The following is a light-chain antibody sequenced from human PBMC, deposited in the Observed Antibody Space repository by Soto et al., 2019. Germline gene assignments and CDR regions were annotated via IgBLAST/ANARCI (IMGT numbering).Light chain of an antibody. J-gene: IGLJ1*01. CDR1: SANIGAAYN. CDR3: QSYDRSLSGYV. CDR2: GNN. Sequence: SVLTQPPAVSGAPGHRVTISCDGSSANIGAAYNVDWYQELPGTAPKLLLYGNNNRPSRVPARFSGSKSGTSASLAIAGIQAEDEGDYYCQSYDRSLSGYVFGPGTKVTVL. V-gene: IGLV1-40*01.